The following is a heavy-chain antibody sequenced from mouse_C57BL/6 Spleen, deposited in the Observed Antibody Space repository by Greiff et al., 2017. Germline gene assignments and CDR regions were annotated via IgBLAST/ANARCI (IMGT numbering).Heavy chain of an antibody. D-gene: IGHD1-1*01. Sequence: EVKLMESGGGLVKPGGSLKLSCAASGFTFSDYGMHWVRQAPEKGLEWVAYISSGSSTIYYADKVTGRFPFSRDNAKNTLFMQMTSLRSDDTALYYWARAWYGRVDVWGTGTTVTVSS. CDR2: ISSGSSTI. CDR1: GFTFSDYG. V-gene: IGHV5-17*01. J-gene: IGHJ1*03. CDR3: ARAWYGRVDV.